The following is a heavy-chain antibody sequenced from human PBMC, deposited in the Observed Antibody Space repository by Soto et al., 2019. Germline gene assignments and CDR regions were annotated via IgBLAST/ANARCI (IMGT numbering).Heavy chain of an antibody. J-gene: IGHJ4*02. CDR1: GGSISSYY. CDR2: IXXSXXX. V-gene: IGHV4-59*01. Sequence: PSETLSLTCTVSGGSISSYYWSWTRQPPGKGLXGIXXIXXSXXXXXNXXLKRRVTISVDRSKNQFSLKLSSVTAAETAVYYCARADFWSGYPIDYWGQGTLVTVSS. CDR3: ARADFWSGYPIDY. D-gene: IGHD3-3*01.